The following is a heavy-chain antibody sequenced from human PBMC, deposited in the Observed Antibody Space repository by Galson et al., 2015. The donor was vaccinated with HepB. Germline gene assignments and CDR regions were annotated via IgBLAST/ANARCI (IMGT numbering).Heavy chain of an antibody. V-gene: IGHV3-23*01. D-gene: IGHD3-10*01. CDR1: GVTFSSYA. CDR2: ISVGGGGT. CDR3: AKESRPMAWYYGMDV. J-gene: IGHJ6*02. Sequence: SLRLSCAASGVTFSSYAMSWVRQAPGKGLEWVSAISVGGGGTYYADSVKGRFTISRDNSNNMVYLQMNSLRADDTAVYYCAKESRPMAWYYGMDVWGQGTTVTVAS.